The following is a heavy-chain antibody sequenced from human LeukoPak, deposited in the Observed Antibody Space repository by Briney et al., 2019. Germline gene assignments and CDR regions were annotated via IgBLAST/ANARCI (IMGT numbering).Heavy chain of an antibody. V-gene: IGHV3-30-3*01. J-gene: IGHJ6*02. CDR3: ARVRGGRSWYYYGMDV. Sequence: GGSLRLSCAASGFTFSNFAMYWVRQAPGKGLEWVAVISYDGDNEYYADSVKGQFTISRDNSKDRLYLQMNSLRPEDTAMYYCARVRGGRSWYYYGMDVWGRGTTVTVSS. CDR1: GFTFSNFA. D-gene: IGHD3-16*01. CDR2: ISYDGDNE.